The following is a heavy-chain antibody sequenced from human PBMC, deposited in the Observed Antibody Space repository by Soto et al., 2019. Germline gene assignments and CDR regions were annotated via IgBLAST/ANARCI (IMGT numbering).Heavy chain of an antibody. CDR1: GGSISSSSYY. V-gene: IGHV4-39*01. D-gene: IGHD5-18*01. CDR2: IYYSGST. J-gene: IGHJ6*03. CDR3: ARRDIWVQPTRSGHYMDV. Sequence: QLQLQESGPGLVKPSETLSLTCTVSGGSISSSSYYWGWIRQPPGKGLEWIGSIYYSGSTYYNPSLKSRVTISVDTSKNQFSLKLSSVTAADTAVYYCARRDIWVQPTRSGHYMDVWGKGTTVTVSS.